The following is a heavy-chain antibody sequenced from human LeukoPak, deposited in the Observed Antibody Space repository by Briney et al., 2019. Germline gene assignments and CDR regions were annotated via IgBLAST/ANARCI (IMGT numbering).Heavy chain of an antibody. J-gene: IGHJ6*02. CDR2: IYYDGSGS. CDR3: ARYYGSGRGYYGLDV. CDR1: GFTFNSYG. D-gene: IGHD3-10*01. V-gene: IGHV3-33*01. Sequence: GGSLRLSCAASGFTFNSYGMHWVRQAPGKGLEWVAVIYYDGSGSYYGDSAKGRFTISGDNSKNTLYLQMNSLRAEDTAVYYCARYYGSGRGYYGLDVWGQGTTVTVSS.